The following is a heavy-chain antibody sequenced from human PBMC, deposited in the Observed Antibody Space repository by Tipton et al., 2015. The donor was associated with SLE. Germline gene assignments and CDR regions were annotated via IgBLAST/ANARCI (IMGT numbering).Heavy chain of an antibody. CDR1: GGSMSGSNSY. CDR3: ARLMCSGVRCWSLNSGAIDV. J-gene: IGHJ3*01. CDR2: IFYTGSS. D-gene: IGHD2-15*01. Sequence: TLSLTCSVSGGSMSGSNSYWGWIRPLPGKGLQWLGSIFYTGSSFYNPSLGSRVTMPEEASKNQFSLNLKSVTATDTAVYYCARLMCSGVRCWSLNSGAIDVWGQGIMVTVSS. V-gene: IGHV4-39*01.